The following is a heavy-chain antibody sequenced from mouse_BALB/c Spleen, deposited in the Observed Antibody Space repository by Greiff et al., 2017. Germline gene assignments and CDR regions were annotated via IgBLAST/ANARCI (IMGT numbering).Heavy chain of an antibody. D-gene: IGHD1-1*02. CDR2: ISYSGST. J-gene: IGHJ3*01. Sequence: DVKLVESGPGLVKPSQSLSLTCTVTGYSITSDYAWNWIRQFPGNKLEWMGYISYSGSTSYNPSLKSRISITRDTSKNQFFLQLNSVTTEDTAMYYCTRDGGNYEAWFAYWGQGTLGTVSA. CDR1: GYSITSDYA. CDR3: TRDGGNYEAWFAY. V-gene: IGHV3-2*02.